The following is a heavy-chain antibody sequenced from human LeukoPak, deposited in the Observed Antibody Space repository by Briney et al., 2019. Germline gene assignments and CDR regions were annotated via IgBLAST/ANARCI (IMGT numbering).Heavy chain of an antibody. CDR1: GFTFSSYA. Sequence: PGGSLRLSCAASGFTFSSYAMSWVRQAPGKGLEWVSAISGSGGSTYYADSVKGRFTISRDNSKNTLYLQMNSLRAEDTAVYYCAKDPWVVPDLVEYYFDYWGQGTLVTVSS. D-gene: IGHD2-2*01. CDR2: ISGSGGST. V-gene: IGHV3-23*01. J-gene: IGHJ4*02. CDR3: AKDPWVVPDLVEYYFDY.